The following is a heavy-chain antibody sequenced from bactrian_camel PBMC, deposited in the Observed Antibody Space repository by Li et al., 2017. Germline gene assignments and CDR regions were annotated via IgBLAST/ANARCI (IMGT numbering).Heavy chain of an antibody. Sequence: VQLVESGGGLVQPGGSLRLSCAASGFAFMSYDMSWVRQAPGKGLEWVSAINSGGGTTYYTDSVKDRFTISRDNAKNTLYLQLNSLKTEDTAMYYCAKEYYNDLEGSISMPDNWDQGTQVTVS. CDR3: AKEYYNDLEGSISMPDN. J-gene: IGHJ4*01. CDR1: GFAFMSYD. D-gene: IGHD4*01. V-gene: IGHV3S40*01. CDR2: INSGGGTT.